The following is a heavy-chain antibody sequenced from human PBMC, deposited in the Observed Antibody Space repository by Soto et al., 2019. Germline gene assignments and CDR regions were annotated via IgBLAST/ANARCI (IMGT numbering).Heavy chain of an antibody. Sequence: ASVKVSCKASGYTFTSYGISWVRQAPGQGLEWMGWISAYNGNTNYAQKLQGRVTMTTDTSTSTAYMELRSLRSDDTAVYYCARVGLRFLEWFANYYYYGMDVWGQGTTVTVSS. J-gene: IGHJ6*02. D-gene: IGHD3-3*01. CDR3: ARVGLRFLEWFANYYYYGMDV. CDR1: GYTFTSYG. V-gene: IGHV1-18*01. CDR2: ISAYNGNT.